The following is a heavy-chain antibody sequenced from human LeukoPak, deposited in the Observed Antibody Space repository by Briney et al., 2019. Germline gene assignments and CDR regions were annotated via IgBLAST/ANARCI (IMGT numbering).Heavy chain of an antibody. CDR1: GYSISSGYY. D-gene: IGHD3-3*01. J-gene: IGHJ4*02. Sequence: SETLSLTCTVSGYSISSGYYWGWIRQPPGKGLEWIGSIYHSGSTYYNPSLKSRVTISVDTSKNQFSLKLSSVTAADTAVYYCASTIFGVVNWGQGTLVTVSS. CDR2: IYHSGST. V-gene: IGHV4-38-2*02. CDR3: ASTIFGVVN.